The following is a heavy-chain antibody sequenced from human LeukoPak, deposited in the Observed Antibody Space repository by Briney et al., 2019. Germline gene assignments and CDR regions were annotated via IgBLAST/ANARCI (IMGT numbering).Heavy chain of an antibody. V-gene: IGHV3-30*04. J-gene: IGHJ3*02. CDR1: GFTFSSYA. CDR2: ISYDGSNK. D-gene: IGHD2-15*01. Sequence: GGSLRLSCAASGFTFSSYAMHWVRQAPGKGLEWVAVISYDGSNKYYADSVKGRFTISRDNSKNTLYLQMNSLRAEDTAVYYCARDFAVATSYAFDIWGQGTMVTVSS. CDR3: ARDFAVATSYAFDI.